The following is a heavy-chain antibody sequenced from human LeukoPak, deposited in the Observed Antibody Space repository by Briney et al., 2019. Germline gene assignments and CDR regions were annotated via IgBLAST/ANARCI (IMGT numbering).Heavy chain of an antibody. CDR3: ARERNWKDYYYYYMDV. D-gene: IGHD1-20*01. Sequence: ASVKVSCKASGYTFTGYYMHWVRQAPGQGLEWMGWINPNSGGTNYAQKFQGRVTMTRDTSISTAYMELSRLRSDDTAVYYCARERNWKDYYYYYMDVWGKGTTVTVSS. V-gene: IGHV1-2*02. CDR1: GYTFTGYY. CDR2: INPNSGGT. J-gene: IGHJ6*03.